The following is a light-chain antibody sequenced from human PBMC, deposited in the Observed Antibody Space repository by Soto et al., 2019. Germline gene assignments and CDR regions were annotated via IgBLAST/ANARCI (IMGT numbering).Light chain of an antibody. CDR1: SGDVGTYNY. J-gene: IGLJ1*01. CDR2: DVS. Sequence: QSVLTQPASVSGSPGQAITISCTGTSGDVGTYNYVSWYLQHPGKAPKLMIYDVSNRPSGVSNRLSGSKSGNTASLTISGLQAEDEPDYSCISYSSSSPRYVFGTGTKVTFL. CDR3: ISYSSSSPRYV. V-gene: IGLV2-14*01.